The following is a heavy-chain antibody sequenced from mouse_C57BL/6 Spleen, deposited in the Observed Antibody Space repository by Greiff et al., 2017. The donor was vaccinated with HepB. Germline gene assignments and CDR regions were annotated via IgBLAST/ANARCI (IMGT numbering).Heavy chain of an antibody. CDR2: ISNGGGST. CDR3: ASEDYYGSSYV. Sequence: DVHLVESGGGLVQPGGSLKLSCAASGFTFSDYYMYWVRQTPEKRLEWVAYISNGGGSTYYPDTVKGRFTISRDNAKNTLYLQMSRLKSEDTAMYYCASEDYYGSSYVWGQGTLVTVSA. J-gene: IGHJ3*01. D-gene: IGHD1-1*01. V-gene: IGHV5-12*01. CDR1: GFTFSDYY.